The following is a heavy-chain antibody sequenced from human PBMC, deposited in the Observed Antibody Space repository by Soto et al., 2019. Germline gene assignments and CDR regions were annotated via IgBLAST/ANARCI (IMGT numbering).Heavy chain of an antibody. CDR1: GFTFSSYA. CDR3: AKRRGAGGHFDY. D-gene: IGHD2-15*01. J-gene: IGHJ4*02. Sequence: GSLRLSCAASGFTFSSYAMGWVRQGPGKGLEWVAVVSIGGSTHYADSVRGRFTISRDNSKNTLSLQMNSLTAEDTAVYFCAKRRGAGGHFDYWGQGALVTGSS. CDR2: VSIGGST. V-gene: IGHV3-23*01.